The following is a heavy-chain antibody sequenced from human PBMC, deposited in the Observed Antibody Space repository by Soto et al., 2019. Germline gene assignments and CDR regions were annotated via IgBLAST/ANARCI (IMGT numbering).Heavy chain of an antibody. CDR2: MNANNGNT. D-gene: IGHD4-17*01. CDR1: GYTFTSYD. V-gene: IGHV1-18*01. Sequence: ATVKVSCKASGYTFTSYDINWVRQATGQGLEWMGWMNANNGNTNYAQKLQGRVTMTTDTSTSTAYMELRSLRSDDTAVYYCARDKSTTVYWFDPWGQGTLVTVSS. CDR3: ARDKSTTVYWFDP. J-gene: IGHJ5*02.